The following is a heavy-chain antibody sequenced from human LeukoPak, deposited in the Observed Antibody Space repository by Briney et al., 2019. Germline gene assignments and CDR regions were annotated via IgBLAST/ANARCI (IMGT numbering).Heavy chain of an antibody. Sequence: GGSLRLSCAASGFTFSSYSMNWVRQAPGKGLEWVSSISSSSSYIYYADSVKGRFTISRDNAKNSLYLQMNSLRAEDTAVYCCARDVICSGGSCYPNWFDPWGQGTLVTVPS. V-gene: IGHV3-21*01. CDR3: ARDVICSGGSCYPNWFDP. J-gene: IGHJ5*02. D-gene: IGHD2-15*01. CDR1: GFTFSSYS. CDR2: ISSSSSYI.